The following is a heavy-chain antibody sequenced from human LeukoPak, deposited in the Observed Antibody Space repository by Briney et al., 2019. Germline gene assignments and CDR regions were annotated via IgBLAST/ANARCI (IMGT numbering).Heavy chain of an antibody. V-gene: IGHV4-34*01. D-gene: IGHD2-21*02. J-gene: IGHJ5*02. CDR2: TNHSGST. Sequence: SETLSLTCAVYGGSFSGYYWSWIRQPPGKGLEWIGETNHSGSTNYNPSLKSRVTISVDTSKNQFSLKLSSVTAADTAVYYCARSLKHIVVVTRRDQGRWFDPWGQGTLVTVSS. CDR1: GGSFSGYY. CDR3: ARSLKHIVVVTRRDQGRWFDP.